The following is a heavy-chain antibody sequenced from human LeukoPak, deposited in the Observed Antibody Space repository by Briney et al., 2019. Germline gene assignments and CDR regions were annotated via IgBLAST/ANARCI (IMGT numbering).Heavy chain of an antibody. J-gene: IGHJ5*02. CDR1: GGSISSSSYY. CDR2: IYYSGST. V-gene: IGHV4-39*01. D-gene: IGHD6-13*01. Sequence: SETLSLTCTVSGGSISSSSYYWGWIRQPPGKGLEWIGSIYYSGSTYYNPSLKSRVTISVDTSKNQFSLKLSSVTAADTAVYYCARRTWMDPAVAGTNWFDPWGQGTLVTVSS. CDR3: ARRTWMDPAVAGTNWFDP.